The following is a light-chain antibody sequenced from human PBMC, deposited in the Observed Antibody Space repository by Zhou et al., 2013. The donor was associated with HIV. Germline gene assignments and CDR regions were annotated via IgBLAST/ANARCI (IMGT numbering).Light chain of an antibody. V-gene: IGKV3-20*01. CDR3: QQYGSSPAT. CDR2: RAS. CDR1: QSVINND. J-gene: IGKJ1*01. Sequence: ETLLTQSPGTLSLSPGERATLSCRASQSVINNDLAWYLLKPGQAPRLLIFRASRRATGISDRFSGSGSGTDFTLTISNLEPEDFAMYYCQQYGSSPATFGLGTKVDIK.